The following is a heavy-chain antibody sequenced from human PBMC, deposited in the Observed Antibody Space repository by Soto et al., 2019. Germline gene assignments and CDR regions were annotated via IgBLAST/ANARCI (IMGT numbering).Heavy chain of an antibody. J-gene: IGHJ4*02. V-gene: IGHV3-74*01. CDR3: AREAAVPGTVLDY. Sequence: GGSLRLSCAASGITFGSYWMHWVRQAPGQGLVWVSRINRDETSTNYADSVKGRFTISRDNAKNTLYLQMNSLRAEDTAVYYCAREAAVPGTVLDYWGQGVLVTVSS. CDR2: INRDETST. CDR1: GITFGSYW. D-gene: IGHD6-19*01.